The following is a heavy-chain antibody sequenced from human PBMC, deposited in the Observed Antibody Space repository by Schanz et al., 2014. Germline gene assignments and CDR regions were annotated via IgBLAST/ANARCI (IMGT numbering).Heavy chain of an antibody. CDR2: INSDGSTT. CDR3: ARPLGPNYYYYGLDV. V-gene: IGHV3-74*01. CDR1: GFTFFTYN. J-gene: IGHJ6*02. Sequence: EVQLVESGGGLVQPGGSLRLSCAASGFTFFTYNMNWVRQAPGKGLVWVSRINSDGSTTIYADSVKGRFTISRDNAKNTLYLQMNSLRAEDTAVYYCARPLGPNYYYYGLDVWGQGTTVTVSS.